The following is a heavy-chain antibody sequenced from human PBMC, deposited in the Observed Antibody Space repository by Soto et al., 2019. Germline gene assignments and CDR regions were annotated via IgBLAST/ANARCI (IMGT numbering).Heavy chain of an antibody. V-gene: IGHV3-21*01. Sequence: GSLRLSCAASGFTFSSYSMNWVRQAPGKGLEWVSSISSSSSYIYYADSVKGRFTISRDNAKNSLYLQMNSLRAEDTAVYYCARRGRRDSGYCSSTSCSGGVDYWGQGTLVTVPQ. CDR3: ARRGRRDSGYCSSTSCSGGVDY. CDR2: ISSSSSYI. J-gene: IGHJ4*02. D-gene: IGHD2-2*01. CDR1: GFTFSSYS.